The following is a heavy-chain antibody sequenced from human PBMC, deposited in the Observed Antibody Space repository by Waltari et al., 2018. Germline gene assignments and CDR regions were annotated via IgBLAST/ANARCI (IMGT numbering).Heavy chain of an antibody. J-gene: IGHJ5*02. V-gene: IGHV3-21*03. CDR2: ISSSSSVR. CDR3: ARAPDSGGYYNWFDP. CDR1: GFTFSSYS. D-gene: IGHD1-26*01. Sequence: EVQLVESGGGLGKPGGSLRLSCAASGFTFSSYSMNWVRQARGKGLEGVTTISSSSSVRYYANSVKGRFTNPRNNAKNSPYLQMSSLRAEDTAVYYCARAPDSGGYYNWFDPWGQGTLVTVSS.